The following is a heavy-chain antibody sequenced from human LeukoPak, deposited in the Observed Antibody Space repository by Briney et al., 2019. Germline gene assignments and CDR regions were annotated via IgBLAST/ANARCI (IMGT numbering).Heavy chain of an antibody. J-gene: IGHJ4*02. CDR1: GFAFSSYG. Sequence: GGSLRLSCAASGFAFSSYGMSWVRQAPGKGLEWVSGISGSGASTYYADSVKGRFTISRDNSKNTLHLQMNSLRAEDTAVYYCAKDRSRYDSSAYDFDYWGQGTLVTVSS. D-gene: IGHD3-22*01. CDR3: AKDRSRYDSSAYDFDY. V-gene: IGHV3-23*01. CDR2: ISGSGAST.